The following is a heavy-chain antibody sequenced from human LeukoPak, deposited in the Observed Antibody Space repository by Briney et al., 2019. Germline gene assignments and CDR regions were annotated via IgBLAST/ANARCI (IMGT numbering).Heavy chain of an antibody. J-gene: IGHJ5*02. CDR3: ARDRNYGSGPKWFDP. CDR1: GFTVSTSA. V-gene: IGHV3-23*01. Sequence: GGSLRLSCAAAGFTVSTSAMSWVRQAPGKGLEWVSGISGSGGGTYYADSVKGRFTISRDNSKNTLYLQMNSLRAEDTAVYYCARDRNYGSGPKWFDPWGQGTLVTVSS. CDR2: ISGSGGGT. D-gene: IGHD3-10*01.